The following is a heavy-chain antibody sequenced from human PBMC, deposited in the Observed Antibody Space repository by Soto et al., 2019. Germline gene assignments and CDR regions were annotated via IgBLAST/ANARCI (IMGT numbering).Heavy chain of an antibody. CDR1: RYTFTSYD. D-gene: IGHD2-2*01. V-gene: IGHV1-2*02. Sequence: ASVKVSCKASRYTFTSYDIFWVRQSPGQGLEWMGWIKPDSGDTHYAQNFQGRVTMTRDTSINTAYMELNNLVSDDTAVYYCARRNSTYLNEIIYDPWGQGTLVTVSS. J-gene: IGHJ5*02. CDR2: IKPDSGDT. CDR3: ARRNSTYLNEIIYDP.